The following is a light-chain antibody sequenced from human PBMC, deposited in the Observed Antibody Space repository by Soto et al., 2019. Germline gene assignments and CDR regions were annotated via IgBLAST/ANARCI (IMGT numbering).Light chain of an antibody. CDR1: QSVSSY. V-gene: IGKV3-11*01. Sequence: EIVLTQSPATLSLSPGERATLSCRASQSVSSYLVWYQQKPGQAPRLLIYDASNRATGIPARFSGSGSGTDFTLTISSLEPEDFAVYYCQQRSNWVTFGQGNDWRL. CDR3: QQRSNWVT. CDR2: DAS. J-gene: IGKJ5*01.